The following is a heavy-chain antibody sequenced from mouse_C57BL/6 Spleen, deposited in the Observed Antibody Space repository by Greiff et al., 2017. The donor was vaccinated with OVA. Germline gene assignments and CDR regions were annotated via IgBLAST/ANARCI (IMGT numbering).Heavy chain of an antibody. CDR2: IYPRSGNT. D-gene: IGHD1-1*01. Sequence: QVQLQQSGAELARPGASVKLSCKASGYTFTSYGISWVKQRTGQGLEWIGEIYPRSGNTYYNEKFKGKATLTADKSSSTAYMELRSLTSEDSAVYFCARELTTVVEGAYWGQGTLVTVSA. CDR3: ARELTTVVEGAY. V-gene: IGHV1-81*01. CDR1: GYTFTSYG. J-gene: IGHJ3*01.